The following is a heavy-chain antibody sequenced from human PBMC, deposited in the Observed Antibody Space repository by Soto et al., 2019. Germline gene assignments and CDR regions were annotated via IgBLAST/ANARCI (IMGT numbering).Heavy chain of an antibody. CDR3: ARELTYYDFWSGPLGVVDV. J-gene: IGHJ6*02. D-gene: IGHD3-3*01. CDR1: GGSISSYY. CDR2: IYTSGST. Sequence: SETLSLTCTVSGGSISSYYWSWIRQPAGKGLEWMGRIYTSGSTNYNPSLKSRVTMSVDTSKNQCSLKLSSVTAAETAVSYCARELTYYDFWSGPLGVVDVWGQGTTVTVAS. V-gene: IGHV4-4*07.